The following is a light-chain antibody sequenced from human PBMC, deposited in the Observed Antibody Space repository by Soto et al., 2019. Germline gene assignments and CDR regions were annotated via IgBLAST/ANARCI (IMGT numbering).Light chain of an antibody. Sequence: QSVLTQPASVSGSPGQSITISCTGTSSDVGPYNYVSWYQHHPGKAPKLLIYEVTKRPSGVSNRFSGSKSGNTASLTISGLQAEDEADYYCSSYTTRSTLVFGGGTQLTVL. V-gene: IGLV2-14*01. CDR3: SSYTTRSTLV. CDR1: SSDVGPYNY. CDR2: EVT. J-gene: IGLJ7*01.